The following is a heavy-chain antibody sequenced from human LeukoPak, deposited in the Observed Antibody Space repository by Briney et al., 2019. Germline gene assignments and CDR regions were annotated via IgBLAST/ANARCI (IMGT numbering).Heavy chain of an antibody. CDR3: AGVVRGVISY. Sequence: SETLSLTCTVSGGSISSSSYYWGWIRQPPGKGLEWIGSIYYSGSTYYNPSLKSRVTISVDTSKNQFSLKLSSVTAADTAVYYCAGVVRGVISYWGQGTLVTVSS. J-gene: IGHJ4*02. CDR2: IYYSGST. D-gene: IGHD3-10*01. V-gene: IGHV4-39*07. CDR1: GGSISSSSYY.